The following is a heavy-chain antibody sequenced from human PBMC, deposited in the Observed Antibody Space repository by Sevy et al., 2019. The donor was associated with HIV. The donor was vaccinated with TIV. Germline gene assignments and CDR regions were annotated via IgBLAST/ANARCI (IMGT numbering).Heavy chain of an antibody. J-gene: IGHJ6*03. CDR3: ARGAPPPMVRGSYYYYMDV. Sequence: DAVKVSCKASGYTFTSYYMHWVRQAPGQGLERMGIINPSGGSTSYPQKFQGRVTMTRDTSTSTVYTELSSLRSEDTAEYYCARGAPPPMVRGSYYYYMDVWGKGTPVIVSS. CDR2: INPSGGST. D-gene: IGHD3-10*01. CDR1: GYTFTSYY. V-gene: IGHV1-46*01.